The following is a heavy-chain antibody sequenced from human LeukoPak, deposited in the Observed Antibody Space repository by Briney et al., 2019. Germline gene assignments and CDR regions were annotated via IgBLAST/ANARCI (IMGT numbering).Heavy chain of an antibody. CDR2: ISAYNGNT. V-gene: IGHV1-18*01. Sequence: ASVKVSCKASGYTFINYGINWVRQAPGQGLEWMGWISAYNGNTNYAQKLQGRVTMTTDTSTSTAYMELRSLRSDDTAVYYCARDYYDSSGYYYWGQGTLVTVSS. CDR1: GYTFINYG. J-gene: IGHJ4*02. D-gene: IGHD3-22*01. CDR3: ARDYYDSSGYYY.